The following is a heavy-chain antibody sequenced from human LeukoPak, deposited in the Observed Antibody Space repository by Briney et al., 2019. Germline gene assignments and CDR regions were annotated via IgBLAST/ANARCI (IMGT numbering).Heavy chain of an antibody. D-gene: IGHD6-19*01. J-gene: IGHJ5*02. Sequence: GGSLRLSCAASGFTFSSYWMSWVRQAPGKGLEWVANIKQDGSEKYYVDSVKGRFTISRDNAKNSLYLQMNSLRAEDTAVYYCARDYIKSSGCFFDPWGQGTLVTVSS. CDR1: GFTFSSYW. CDR3: ARDYIKSSGCFFDP. V-gene: IGHV3-7*01. CDR2: IKQDGSEK.